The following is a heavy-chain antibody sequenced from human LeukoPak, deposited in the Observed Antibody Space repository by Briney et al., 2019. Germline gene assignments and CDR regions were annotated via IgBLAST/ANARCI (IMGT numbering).Heavy chain of an antibody. J-gene: IGHJ5*02. CDR1: GYTFTGHY. Sequence: ASVRVSCKASGYTFTGHYMHWVRQAPGEGLEWMGRINSNSGGTNYAQKFQGRVTMTRDTSISTGYMEVSSLRSDDTAVYYCARGGAVFGTKYNWFDPWGQGTLVIVSS. CDR3: ARGGAVFGTKYNWFDP. V-gene: IGHV1-2*06. CDR2: INSNSGGT. D-gene: IGHD1-1*01.